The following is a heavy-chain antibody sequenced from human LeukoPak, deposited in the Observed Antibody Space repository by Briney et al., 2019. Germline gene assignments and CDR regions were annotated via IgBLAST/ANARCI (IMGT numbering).Heavy chain of an antibody. J-gene: IGHJ5*02. V-gene: IGHV3-74*01. CDR3: VRDLDGSGNYHWFDP. CDR2: INSDGSST. CDR1: GFTFSSYW. Sequence: GGALRLSCAASGFTFSSYWMHWVRQAPGKGLVWVSRINSDGSSTNYANSVKGRFTISRDNAKNTLYLQMNSLRAEDTAMYYCVRDLDGSGNYHWFDPWGQGTLVTVSS. D-gene: IGHD3-10*01.